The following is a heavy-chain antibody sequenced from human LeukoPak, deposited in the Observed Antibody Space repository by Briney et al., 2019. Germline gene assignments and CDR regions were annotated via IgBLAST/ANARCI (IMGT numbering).Heavy chain of an antibody. Sequence: GGSLRLSCAASGFTFSSYSMNWVRQAPGKGLEWVSSISSSSSNIYYADSVKGRFTISRDNAKNSLYLQMNSLRAEDTAVYYCARSELGYNYYYMDVWGKGTTVTISS. CDR3: ARSELGYNYYYMDV. CDR2: ISSSSSNI. D-gene: IGHD3-10*01. V-gene: IGHV3-21*01. CDR1: GFTFSSYS. J-gene: IGHJ6*03.